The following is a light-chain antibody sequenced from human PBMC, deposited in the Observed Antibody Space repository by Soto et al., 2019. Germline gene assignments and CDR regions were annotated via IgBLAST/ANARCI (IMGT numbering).Light chain of an antibody. V-gene: IGKV3-15*01. CDR3: QQYNKWPPIT. J-gene: IGKJ5*01. CDR1: QGVTTN. Sequence: EIVMTQSPAALSVSPGERATLSCRAGQGVTTNFAWYQQKSGQSPRLLIYDVSIRATGVPARFSGSGSGTEFTPTISSLQSEDFAVYYCQQYNKWPPITFGQGTRLEIK. CDR2: DVS.